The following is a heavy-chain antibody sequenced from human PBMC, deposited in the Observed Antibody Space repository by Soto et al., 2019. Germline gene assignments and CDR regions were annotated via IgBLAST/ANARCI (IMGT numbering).Heavy chain of an antibody. Sequence: HPGGSLRLSCAASGFTFNSCTMAGVRQAPGKGLEWVSSISGSGGSPSYADSVQGRFTISRDNSRNTLSLQMNSLRAEDTATYYCAKARCSGNSCYVPDYWGHGSLVTVSS. CDR1: GFTFNSCT. D-gene: IGHD2-15*01. CDR2: ISGSGGSP. CDR3: AKARCSGNSCYVPDY. V-gene: IGHV3-23*01. J-gene: IGHJ4*01.